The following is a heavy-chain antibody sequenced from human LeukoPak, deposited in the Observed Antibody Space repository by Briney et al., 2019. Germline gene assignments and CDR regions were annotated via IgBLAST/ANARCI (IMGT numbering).Heavy chain of an antibody. CDR1: GFSFSSYE. CDR3: ARSTVGVDY. D-gene: IGHD4-23*01. V-gene: IGHV3-48*03. J-gene: IGHJ4*02. Sequence: GGSLRLSCAASGFSFSSYEMNWVRQAPGKGLEWVSYISGGGSYIYDADSVKGRFTISRDNAKSSLYLQMNSLRVEDTAVYYCARSTVGVDYWGQGTLVTVSS. CDR2: ISGGGSYI.